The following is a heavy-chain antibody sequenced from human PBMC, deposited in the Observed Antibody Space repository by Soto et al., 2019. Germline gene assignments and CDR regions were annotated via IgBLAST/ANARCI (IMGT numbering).Heavy chain of an antibody. CDR3: ARGPEWFGELLSYYFDY. CDR2: INAGNGNT. Sequence: ASVKVSCKASGYTFTSYAMHWVRQAPGQRLEWMGWINAGNGNTKYSQKFQGRVTITRDTSASTAYMELSSLRSEDTAVYYCARGPEWFGELLSYYFDYWGQGTLVTVSS. D-gene: IGHD3-10*01. CDR1: GYTFTSYA. J-gene: IGHJ4*02. V-gene: IGHV1-3*01.